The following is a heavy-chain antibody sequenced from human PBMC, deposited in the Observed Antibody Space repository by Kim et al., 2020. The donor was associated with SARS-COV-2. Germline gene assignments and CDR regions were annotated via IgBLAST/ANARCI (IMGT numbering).Heavy chain of an antibody. D-gene: IGHD2-21*01. CDR1: GFTFSSYG. V-gene: IGHV3-30*18. Sequence: GGSLRLSCAASGFTFSSYGMHWVRQAPGKGLEWVAVISYDGSNKYYADSVKGRFTISRDNSKNTLYLQMNSLRAEDTAVYYCAKDSPHSDYYYYYGMDVWGQGTTVTVSS. CDR3: AKDSPHSDYYYYYGMDV. J-gene: IGHJ6*02. CDR2: ISYDGSNK.